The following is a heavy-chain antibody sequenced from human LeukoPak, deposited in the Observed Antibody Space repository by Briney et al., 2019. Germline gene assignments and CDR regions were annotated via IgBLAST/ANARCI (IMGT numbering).Heavy chain of an antibody. CDR2: IYYSGST. CDR3: ASGRAPFDY. V-gene: IGHV4-59*08. CDR1: GGSISSYY. J-gene: IGHJ4*02. Sequence: PSETLSLTCTVSGGSISSYYWSWIRQPPGKGLEWIGYIYYSGSTNYNPSLKSRVTISVDTSKNQFSLKLSSVTAADTAVYYCASGRAPFDYWGQGTLVIVSS.